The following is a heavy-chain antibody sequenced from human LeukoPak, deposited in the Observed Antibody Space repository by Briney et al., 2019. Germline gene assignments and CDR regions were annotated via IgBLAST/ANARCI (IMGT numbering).Heavy chain of an antibody. CDR3: GRGGYYFDY. CDR1: GFTFSSYW. V-gene: IGHV3-74*01. CDR2: INGDGTIT. Sequence: PGGSLRLSCAASGFTFSSYWMHWVRQAPGKGLVWVSRINGDGTITSYADSVKGRFTISRDNAKSTLYLQMNSLRAEDTAVYYCGRGGYYFDYWGQGTLVTVSS. J-gene: IGHJ4*02.